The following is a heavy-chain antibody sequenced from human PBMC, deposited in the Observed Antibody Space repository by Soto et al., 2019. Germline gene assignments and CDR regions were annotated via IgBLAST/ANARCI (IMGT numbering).Heavy chain of an antibody. CDR1: GLSLRTTGVG. D-gene: IGHD2-21*02. Sequence: QVTLKESGPTLVKPTQTLTLTCTVSGLSLRTTGVGVGWVRQPPGKALEWLALLYWDDDQRYSPSLRSRLTIAKDISEKQVVLTMTNMEPVDTATYYCVQSRCGGDCLEIYSSHAYNGLDVWGQGTTVTVSS. CDR3: VQSRCGGDCLEIYSSHAYNGLDV. CDR2: LYWDDDQ. V-gene: IGHV2-5*02. J-gene: IGHJ6*02.